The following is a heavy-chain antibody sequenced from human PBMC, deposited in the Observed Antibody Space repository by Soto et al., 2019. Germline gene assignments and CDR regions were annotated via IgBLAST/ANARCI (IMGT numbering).Heavy chain of an antibody. CDR1: GYTFTDYY. V-gene: IGHV1-2*02. CDR3: AREGGDGFDY. Sequence: QVQLVQSGAEVKKPGASVKVSCKASGYTFTDYYVHWVRQAPGQGLEWMGWIDHYTGGTNYAQKFQGRVAMTRATSISTAYMELSSVTSDDTAVYYCAREGGDGFDYWGQGTLVTVSS. J-gene: IGHJ4*02. D-gene: IGHD2-21*02. CDR2: IDHYTGGT.